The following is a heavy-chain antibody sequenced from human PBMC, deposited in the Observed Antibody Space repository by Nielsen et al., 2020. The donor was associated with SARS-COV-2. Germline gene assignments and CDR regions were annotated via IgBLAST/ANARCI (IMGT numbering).Heavy chain of an antibody. V-gene: IGHV3-49*04. CDR3: TRGRYYDSSGYLFDY. CDR1: GFTLSSYA. CDR2: IRSKAYGGTT. Sequence: GGSLRLSCAASGFTLSSYALNWVRQAPGKGLEWVGFIRSKAYGGTTEYAASVKGRFTISRDDSKSIAYLQMNSLKTEDTAVYYCTRGRYYDSSGYLFDYWGQGTLVTVSS. J-gene: IGHJ4*02. D-gene: IGHD3-22*01.